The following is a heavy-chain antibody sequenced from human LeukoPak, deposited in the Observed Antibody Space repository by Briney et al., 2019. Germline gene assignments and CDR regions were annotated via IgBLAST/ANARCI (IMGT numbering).Heavy chain of an antibody. D-gene: IGHD3-3*01. CDR3: AKGPEAILYSYSYYMDV. J-gene: IGHJ6*03. CDR1: GYTFTSYD. V-gene: IGHV1-8*03. Sequence: ASVKVSCKASGYTFTSYDINWVRQATGQGLEWMGWMNPNSGNTGYAQKFQGRVTITRNTSISTAYMELSSLRSEDTAVYYCAKGPEAILYSYSYYMDVCGQGSTVTVSS. CDR2: MNPNSGNT.